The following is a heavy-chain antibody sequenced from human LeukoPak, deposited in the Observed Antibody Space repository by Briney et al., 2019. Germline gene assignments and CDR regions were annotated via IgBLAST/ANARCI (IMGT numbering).Heavy chain of an antibody. D-gene: IGHD3-22*01. CDR1: GGSFSGYY. Sequence: PSETLSLTCAVYGGSFSGYYWSWIRQPPGKGLEWVGRIKSKIDGETTDHAAPVKGRFTISRDDSKNTVHLQMNSLKTEDTAVYYCTPHSGYDSSGYYYWGQGTLVTVSS. CDR3: TPHSGYDSSGYYY. V-gene: IGHV3-15*01. CDR2: IKSKIDGETT. J-gene: IGHJ4*02.